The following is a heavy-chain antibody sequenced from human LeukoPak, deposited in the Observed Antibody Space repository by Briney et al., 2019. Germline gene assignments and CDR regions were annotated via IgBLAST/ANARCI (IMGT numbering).Heavy chain of an antibody. J-gene: IGHJ1*01. D-gene: IGHD6-13*01. CDR1: GFTSSSYA. CDR3: AKVEDISWYAEY. CDR2: ISDSGDTT. Sequence: GGSLRLSCAASGFTSSSYAMSWVRQAPGKGLGWVSSISDSGDTTYYADSVKGRFTISRDNSKNTLYLEMNNLRVDDTAVYYCAKVEDISWYAEYWGQGTLVTVSS. V-gene: IGHV3-23*01.